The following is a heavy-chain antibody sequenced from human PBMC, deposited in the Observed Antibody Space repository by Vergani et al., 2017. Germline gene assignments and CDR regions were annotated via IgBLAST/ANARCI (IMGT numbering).Heavy chain of an antibody. CDR3: AGSNGGITIFGVVIDQNWFDP. J-gene: IGHJ5*02. CDR2: ISSSSSTI. D-gene: IGHD3-3*01. CDR1: GFTFSSYS. V-gene: IGHV3-48*01. Sequence: EVQLVESGGGLVQPGGSLRLSCAASGFTFSSYSMNWVRQAPGKGLEWVSYISSSSSTIYYADSVKGRFTISRDNAKNSLYLQMNSLRAEDTAVYYCAGSNGGITIFGVVIDQNWFDPWGQGTLVTVSS.